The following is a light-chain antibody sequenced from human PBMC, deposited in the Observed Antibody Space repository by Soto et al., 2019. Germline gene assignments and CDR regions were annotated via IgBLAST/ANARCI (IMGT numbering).Light chain of an antibody. Sequence: QSALTQPPSASGSPGQSVTISFTGTSSDVGGYNYVSWYQQHPGKAPKFMIYEVSKRPSGVPDRFSGSKSGNTASLTVSGLQPEDEADYYCCSYAGSNNLVVFGGGTKLTVL. J-gene: IGLJ2*01. V-gene: IGLV2-8*01. CDR1: SSDVGGYNY. CDR2: EVS. CDR3: CSYAGSNNLVV.